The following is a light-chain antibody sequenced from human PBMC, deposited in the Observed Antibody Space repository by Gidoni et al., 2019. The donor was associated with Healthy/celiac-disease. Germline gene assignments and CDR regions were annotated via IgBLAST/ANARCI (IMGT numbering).Light chain of an antibody. V-gene: IGKV3-20*01. CDR1: QSVSSSY. CDR3: QQYGSSGGLT. J-gene: IGKJ4*01. Sequence: EIVLTQSPGTLSLSPGERATLSCRASQSVSSSYLAWYQQRPGQAPRLLIYGASSRATGIPDRFSGSGSGTDFTLTISRLEPEDFAVYNCQQYGSSGGLTFGGGTKVEIK. CDR2: GAS.